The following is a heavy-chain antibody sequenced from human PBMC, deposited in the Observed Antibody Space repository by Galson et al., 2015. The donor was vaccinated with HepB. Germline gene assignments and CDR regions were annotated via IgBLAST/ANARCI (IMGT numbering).Heavy chain of an antibody. J-gene: IGHJ4*02. D-gene: IGHD3-16*01. CDR2: ISYDGSNK. Sequence: SLRLSCAASGFTFSSYGMHWVRQAPGRGLEWVAVISYDGSNKYYADSVKGRFTISRDNSKNTLYLQMNSLRAEDTAVYYCAKDRFMITFGVGDYWGQGTLVTVSS. V-gene: IGHV3-30*18. CDR1: GFTFSSYG. CDR3: AKDRFMITFGVGDY.